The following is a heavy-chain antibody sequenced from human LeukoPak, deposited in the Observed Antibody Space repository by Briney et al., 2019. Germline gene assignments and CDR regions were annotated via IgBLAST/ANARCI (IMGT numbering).Heavy chain of an antibody. CDR3: ARHNSGIQLWFLTDY. V-gene: IGHV4-39*01. CDR1: GGSISSSSYY. CDR2: IYYSGST. D-gene: IGHD5-18*01. J-gene: IGHJ4*02. Sequence: SATLSLTCTVAGGSISSSSYYWGWIRQPPGKGLEWIGSIYYSGSTYYNPSLKSRVTISVDTSKNQFSLKQSSVTAADAAVYYCARHNSGIQLWFLTDYCGQGTLVTVSS.